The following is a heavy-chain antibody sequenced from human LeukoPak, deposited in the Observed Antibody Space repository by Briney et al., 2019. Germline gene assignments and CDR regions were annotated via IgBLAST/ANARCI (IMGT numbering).Heavy chain of an antibody. CDR2: IIPISGTA. CDR1: GYTFTSYY. D-gene: IGHD2-15*01. CDR3: ARDCSGGSCYGNHGLFGAFDI. Sequence: SVKVSCKASGYTFTSYYMHWVRQAPGQGLEWMGGIIPISGTANYAQKFQGRVTITADKSTSTAYMELRSLRSDDTAVYYCARDCSGGSCYGNHGLFGAFDIWGQGTMVTVSS. V-gene: IGHV1-69*06. J-gene: IGHJ3*02.